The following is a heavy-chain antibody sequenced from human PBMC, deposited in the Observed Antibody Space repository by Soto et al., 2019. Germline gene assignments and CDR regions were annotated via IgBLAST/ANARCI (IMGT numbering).Heavy chain of an antibody. J-gene: IGHJ5*02. CDR3: ARGCRFGRSFSDTYYYDSSGYNKVWWFDP. V-gene: IGHV4-30-4*01. CDR1: GGSISSGDYY. Sequence: QVQLQESGPGLVKPSQTLSLTCTVSGGSISSGDYYWSWIRQPPGKGLEWIGYIYYSGSTYYNPSLKSRVTISVDTSKNQFSLKLSSVTAADTAVYYCARGCRFGRSFSDTYYYDSSGYNKVWWFDPWGQGTLVTVSS. D-gene: IGHD3-22*01. CDR2: IYYSGST.